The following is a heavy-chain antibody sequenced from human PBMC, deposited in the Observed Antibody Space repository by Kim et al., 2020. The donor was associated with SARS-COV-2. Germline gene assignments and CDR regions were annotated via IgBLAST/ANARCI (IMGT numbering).Heavy chain of an antibody. J-gene: IGHJ4*02. D-gene: IGHD3-22*01. CDR1: GGSISSYY. CDR3: ARATYYYDSSGYYYDPRGSYFDY. Sequence: SETLSLTCTVSGGSISSYYWSWIRQPPGKGLEWIGYIYYSGSTNYNPSLKSRVTISVDTSKNQFSLKLSSVTAADTAVYYCARATYYYDSSGYYYDPRGSYFDYWGQGTLVTVSS. CDR2: IYYSGST. V-gene: IGHV4-59*13.